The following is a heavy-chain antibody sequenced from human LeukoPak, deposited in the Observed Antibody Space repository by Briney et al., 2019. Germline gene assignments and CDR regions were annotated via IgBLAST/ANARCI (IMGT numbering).Heavy chain of an antibody. D-gene: IGHD3-10*01. CDR1: GYTFTGYY. CDR2: INPNSGGT. J-gene: IGHJ4*02. Sequence: ASVKVSRKASGYTFTGYYMHWVRQAPGQGLEWMGWINPNSGGTNYAQKFQGRVTMTRDTSISTAYMELSRLRSDDTAVYYCARAYMVRGVIKAGAFDYWGQGTLVTVSS. V-gene: IGHV1-2*02. CDR3: ARAYMVRGVIKAGAFDY.